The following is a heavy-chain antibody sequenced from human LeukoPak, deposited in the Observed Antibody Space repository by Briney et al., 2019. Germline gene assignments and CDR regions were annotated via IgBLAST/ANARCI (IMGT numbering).Heavy chain of an antibody. D-gene: IGHD6-13*01. CDR3: ARDWDIAAAGSIYYYYGMDV. CDR2: INTNTGNP. CDR1: GYTFTSYY. J-gene: IGHJ6*02. V-gene: IGHV7-4-1*02. Sequence: ASVKVSCKASGYTFTSYYMHWVRQAPGQGLEWMGWINTNTGNPTYAQGFTGRFVFSLDTSVSTAYLQISSLKAEDTAVYYCARDWDIAAAGSIYYYYGMDVWGQGTTVTVSS.